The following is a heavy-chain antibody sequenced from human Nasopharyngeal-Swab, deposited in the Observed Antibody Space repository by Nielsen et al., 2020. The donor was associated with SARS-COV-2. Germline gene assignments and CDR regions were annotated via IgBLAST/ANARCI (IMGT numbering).Heavy chain of an antibody. CDR1: GGSISSYY. J-gene: IGHJ4*02. Sequence: SETLSLTCTVSGGSISSYYWSWIRQPPGKGLEWIGYIYYSGSTNYNPSLKSRVTISVDTSKNQFSLKLSSVTAADTAVYYCASTPLFYYGSGSYYTDWGQGTLVTVSS. CDR3: ASTPLFYYGSGSYYTD. D-gene: IGHD3-10*01. V-gene: IGHV4-59*08. CDR2: IYYSGST.